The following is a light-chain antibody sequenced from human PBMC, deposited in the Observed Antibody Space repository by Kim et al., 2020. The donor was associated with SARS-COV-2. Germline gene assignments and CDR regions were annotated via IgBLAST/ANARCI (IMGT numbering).Light chain of an antibody. CDR2: GAS. Sequence: EIVLTQSPGTLSLSPGERATLSCRASQSVKKNYLAWYQQKPGPAPRLLIYGASSRATGIPDRLSGSGSGTDFTLTISRLEPEDFAVYCCQQYSSSLTFGGVTKVDIK. V-gene: IGKV3-20*01. CDR3: QQYSSSLT. J-gene: IGKJ4*01. CDR1: QSVKKNY.